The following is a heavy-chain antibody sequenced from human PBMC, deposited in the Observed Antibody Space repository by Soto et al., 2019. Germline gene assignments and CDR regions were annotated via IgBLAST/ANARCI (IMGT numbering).Heavy chain of an antibody. V-gene: IGHV4-30-2*01. Sequence: SETLSLTCAVSGGSISSGGYSWSWIRQPPGKRLEWIGYIYHSGSTNYNPSLKSRVTISVDRSKNQFSLNLSSVTAAVTVVYYCARLRRDGYSRSFDPRGQGTLVIVSS. D-gene: IGHD5-18*01. CDR3: ARLRRDGYSRSFDP. J-gene: IGHJ5*02. CDR2: IYHSGST. CDR1: GGSISSGGYS.